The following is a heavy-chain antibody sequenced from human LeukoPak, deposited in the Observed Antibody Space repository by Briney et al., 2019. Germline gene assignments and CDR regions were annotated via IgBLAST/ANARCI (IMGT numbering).Heavy chain of an antibody. CDR2: VYYSGST. D-gene: IGHD6-13*01. J-gene: IGHJ4*02. V-gene: IGHV4-39*07. Sequence: SETLSLTCSVSGGSISSSNYYWGWIRQPPGKGLEWIGSVYYSGSTYYNPSLKSRVTTSIDTSKNQFSLKLSSVTAADTAVYYCARREQLGSLDYWGQGTLVTVSS. CDR1: GGSISSSNYY. CDR3: ARREQLGSLDY.